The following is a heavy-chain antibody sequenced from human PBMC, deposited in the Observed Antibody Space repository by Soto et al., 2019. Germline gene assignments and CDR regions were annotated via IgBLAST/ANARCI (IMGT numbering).Heavy chain of an antibody. J-gene: IGHJ5*02. Sequence: GASVKVSCKASGYSFTTSAIHWVRQAPGQRFEWMGWINAANGYPKYSQKLQGRITITSDTSASTAYMELNSLTSEGTAVYYCARSSSGGNWFDPWGQGTLVTVSS. V-gene: IGHV1-3*01. CDR2: INAANGYP. CDR3: ARSSSGGNWFDP. CDR1: GYSFTTSA. D-gene: IGHD3-10*01.